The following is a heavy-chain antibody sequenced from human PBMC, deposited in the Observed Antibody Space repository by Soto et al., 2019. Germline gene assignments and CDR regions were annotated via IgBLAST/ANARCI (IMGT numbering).Heavy chain of an antibody. Sequence: RASVKVSCKASGYTFTSYAMHWVRQAPGQRLEWMGWINAGNGNTKYSQKFQGRVTIARDTSASTAYMELSSLRSEDTAVYYCARGGTTVTTGYYYYYMDVWGKGTTVTVSS. J-gene: IGHJ6*03. V-gene: IGHV1-3*01. CDR3: ARGGTTVTTGYYYYYMDV. CDR1: GYTFTSYA. CDR2: INAGNGNT. D-gene: IGHD4-4*01.